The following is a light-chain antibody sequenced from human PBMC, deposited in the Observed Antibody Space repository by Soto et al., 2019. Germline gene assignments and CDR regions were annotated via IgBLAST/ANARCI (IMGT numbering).Light chain of an antibody. Sequence: QSVLTQPASVSGSPGQSITISCTGTSSDVGSYNLVSWYQQHPGKAPKLMIYEVSKRPSGVSNRFSGSKSGNTASLTISGLQAEGEADYYCCSYAGSSFYVFGTGTKVTVL. CDR3: CSYAGSSFYV. CDR2: EVS. CDR1: SSDVGSYNL. V-gene: IGLV2-23*02. J-gene: IGLJ1*01.